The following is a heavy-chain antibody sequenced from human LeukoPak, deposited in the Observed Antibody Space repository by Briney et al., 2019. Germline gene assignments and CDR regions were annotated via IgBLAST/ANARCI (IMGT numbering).Heavy chain of an antibody. CDR2: IYYSGST. CDR3: AREGGLGNCGGDCRSFDY. Sequence: KASETLSLTCSVSDDSITMYYWTWIRQPPGKGLEWIGSIYYSGSTNYNPSLKSRVTISVDTSKNQFSLKLSSVTAADTAVYYCAREGGLGNCGGDCRSFDYWGQGTLVTVSS. D-gene: IGHD2-21*02. V-gene: IGHV4-59*01. J-gene: IGHJ4*02. CDR1: DDSITMYY.